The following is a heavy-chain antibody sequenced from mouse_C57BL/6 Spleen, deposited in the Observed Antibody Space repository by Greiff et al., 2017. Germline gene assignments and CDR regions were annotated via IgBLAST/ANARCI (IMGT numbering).Heavy chain of an antibody. D-gene: IGHD2-1*01. V-gene: IGHV1-69*01. J-gene: IGHJ2*01. CDR1: GYTFTSYW. CDR2: IDPSVSYT. CDR3: ARGSYGNLFDY. Sequence: QVQLQQPGAELVMPGASVKLSCKASGYTFTSYWMHWVKQRLGQGLEWIGEIDPSVSYTNYNQKFKVKSTLTVDKSSSTAYMQLSSLTSEDSAVYYCARGSYGNLFDYWGQGTTLTVSS.